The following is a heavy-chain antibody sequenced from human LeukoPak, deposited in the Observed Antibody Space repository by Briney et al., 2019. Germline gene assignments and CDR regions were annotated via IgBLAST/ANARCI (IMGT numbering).Heavy chain of an antibody. V-gene: IGHV4-38-2*02. D-gene: IGHD3-22*01. Sequence: SETLSLTCTVSGYSISSGYYWGWIRQPPGKGLEWIGSIYYSGSTYYNPSLKSRVTISVDTSKNQFSLKLSSVTAADTAVYYCARELGPMSIVVVITTPNDAFDIWGQGTMVTVSS. CDR3: ARELGPMSIVVVITTPNDAFDI. CDR1: GYSISSGYY. CDR2: IYYSGST. J-gene: IGHJ3*02.